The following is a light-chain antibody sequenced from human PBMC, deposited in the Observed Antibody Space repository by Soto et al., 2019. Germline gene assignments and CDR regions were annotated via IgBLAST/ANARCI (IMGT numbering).Light chain of an antibody. CDR2: NVG. J-gene: IGLJ1*01. CDR3: CSYAGSYTFV. CDR1: ISDVGGYNY. Sequence: QSVLSLHGSVSGSPGPSCTISCTGTISDVGGYNYVSWYQQYPGKAPKLIIYNVGTRRLGVPGRFSGSKSGNTASLTISGLQAEDEAQYYCCSYAGSYTFVFGSGTKVTV. V-gene: IGLV2-11*01.